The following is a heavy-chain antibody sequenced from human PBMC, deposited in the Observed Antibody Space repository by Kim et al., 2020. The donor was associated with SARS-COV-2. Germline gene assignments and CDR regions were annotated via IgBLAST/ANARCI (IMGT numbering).Heavy chain of an antibody. CDR2: IGFAGSDE. V-gene: IGHV3-33*01. CDR3: ARGPHYDSHSGYSDYYYGLDV. CDR1: GFNFNTYG. D-gene: IGHD3-3*01. J-gene: IGHJ6*02. Sequence: GGSLRLSCSASGFNFNTYGMHWVRQATGKGLEWVAVIGFAGSDEYSADSVRGRSTNSRDNSKDTLYQQMRRLRAEDTAVYYGARGPHYDSHSGYSDYYYGLDVWGQGPTVTVPS.